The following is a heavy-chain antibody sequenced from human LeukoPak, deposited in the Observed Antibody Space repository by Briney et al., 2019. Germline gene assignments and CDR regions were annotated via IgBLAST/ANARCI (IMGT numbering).Heavy chain of an antibody. V-gene: IGHV4-39*06. CDR1: GGSLSSSSYY. Sequence: SETLSLTCTVSGGSLSSSSYYWGWIRQPPGKGLEWIGSIYYSGSTYYNPSLKSRVTISVDTSKNQFTLKLSSVTAADTAVYYCARGDWRYGDFDSWGRGTLVTVSS. CDR3: ARGDWRYGDFDS. D-gene: IGHD3-9*01. J-gene: IGHJ4*02. CDR2: IYYSGST.